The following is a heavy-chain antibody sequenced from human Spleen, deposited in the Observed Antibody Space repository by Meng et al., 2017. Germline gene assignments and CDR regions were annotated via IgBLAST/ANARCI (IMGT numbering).Heavy chain of an antibody. CDR1: GGSISSGGYY. J-gene: IGHJ4*02. D-gene: IGHD5-24*01. V-gene: IGHV4-31*11. CDR3: ARVRRDGYNPDY. Sequence: VQLQESGPGLVKPSGTLSLPCAVSGGSISSGGYYWSWIRQHPGKGLEWIGYIYYSGSTYYNPSLKSRVTISVDTSKNQFSLKLSSVTAADTAVYYCARVRRDGYNPDYWGQGTLVTVSS. CDR2: IYYSGST.